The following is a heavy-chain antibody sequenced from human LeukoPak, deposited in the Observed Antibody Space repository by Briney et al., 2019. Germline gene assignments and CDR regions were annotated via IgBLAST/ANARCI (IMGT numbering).Heavy chain of an antibody. CDR2: IYSGGSA. J-gene: IGHJ4*02. V-gene: IGHV3-53*05. CDR1: GFTVSSNS. CDR3: ARGALYQYYLDYWG. Sequence: PGGSLRLSCAASGFTVSSNSMSWVRQAPGKGLEWVSLIYSGGSAYYADSVKGRFTISRDNSKNTLYLQMNSLRAEDTAVYYCARGALYQYYLDYWGWGQGTLVTVSS. D-gene: IGHD4-17*01.